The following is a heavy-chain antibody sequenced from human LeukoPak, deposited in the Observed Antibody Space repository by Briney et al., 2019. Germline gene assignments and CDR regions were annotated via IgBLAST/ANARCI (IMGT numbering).Heavy chain of an antibody. J-gene: IGHJ4*02. Sequence: GGSLRLSCAASGFTFSSYWVHWVRQAPGKGLVWVSRINGDGSSTSYADSVKGRFTISRDNAKNTLYLQMTSLRVEDTAVYYCAAVVRSGSPFDYWGQGTLVTVSS. CDR1: GFTFSSYW. CDR2: INGDGSST. D-gene: IGHD6-25*01. V-gene: IGHV3-74*01. CDR3: AAVVRSGSPFDY.